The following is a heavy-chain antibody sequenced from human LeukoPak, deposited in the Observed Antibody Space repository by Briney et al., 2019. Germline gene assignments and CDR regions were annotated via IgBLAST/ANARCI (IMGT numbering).Heavy chain of an antibody. Sequence: PGGSLSLSCAASGFTVSSSYMSWVRQAPGKGLEWVSVIYSGGSTYYADSVKGRFTISRDNSKNTLYLQMNSLRAEDTAVYYCARVDYGDYGFDFWGQGTLVTVSS. V-gene: IGHV3-66*01. D-gene: IGHD4-17*01. CDR3: ARVDYGDYGFDF. J-gene: IGHJ4*02. CDR2: IYSGGST. CDR1: GFTVSSSY.